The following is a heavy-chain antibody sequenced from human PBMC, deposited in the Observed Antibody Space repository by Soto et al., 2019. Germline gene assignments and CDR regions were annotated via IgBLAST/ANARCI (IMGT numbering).Heavy chain of an antibody. J-gene: IGHJ4*02. CDR2: ISYSGST. V-gene: IGHV4-59*11. D-gene: IGHD3-16*01. CDR3: ARAEPDASVGY. Sequence: SETLSLTCTVSGVSMSSHYWTWLRQPPGKGLEWIGYISYSGSTYYNPSLKSRVTISADTSRNQFSLKLSSVIAADTAVYYCARAEPDASVGYWGQGTLVTVSS. CDR1: GVSMSSHY.